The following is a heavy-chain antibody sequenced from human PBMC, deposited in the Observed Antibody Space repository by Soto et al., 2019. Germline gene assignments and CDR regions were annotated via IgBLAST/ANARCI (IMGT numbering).Heavy chain of an antibody. CDR2: ISSSSSTI. CDR3: ARGPNRFRHAFDI. V-gene: IGHV3-48*02. CDR1: GFPFSSYS. Sequence: GGSLRLSCAASGFPFSSYSMNWVRQAPGKGLEWVSYISSSSSTIYYADSVKGQFTISRDNAKNSLYLQMNSLRDEDTAVYYCARGPNRFRHAFDIWGQGTMVTVSS. J-gene: IGHJ3*02.